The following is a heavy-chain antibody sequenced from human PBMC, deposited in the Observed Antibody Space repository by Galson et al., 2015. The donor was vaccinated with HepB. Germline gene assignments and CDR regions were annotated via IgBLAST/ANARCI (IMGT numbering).Heavy chain of an antibody. J-gene: IGHJ5*02. CDR2: IIPILGIA. Sequence: SVKVSCKASGGTFSSYAISWVRQAPGQGLEWMGRIIPILGIANYAQKFQGRVTITADKSTSTAYMELSSLRSENTAVYYCARGPSSSWYGWFDPWGQGTLVTVSS. CDR1: GGTFSSYA. CDR3: ARGPSSSWYGWFDP. V-gene: IGHV1-69*04. D-gene: IGHD6-13*01.